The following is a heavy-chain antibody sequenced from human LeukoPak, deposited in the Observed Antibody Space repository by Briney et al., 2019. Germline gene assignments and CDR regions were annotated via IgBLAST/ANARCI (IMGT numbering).Heavy chain of an antibody. J-gene: IGHJ4*02. CDR3: AKRGGDYGRFFDD. CDR1: GFTFSSYA. Sequence: GGSLRLSCAASGFTFSSYAMNWVRQAPGKGLEWVSAISGSGSSTFYADSVKGRFTISRDNSKNTLYLQLSSLRAEDTALYFCAKRGGDYGRFFDDWAQGTLVTVSS. CDR2: ISGSGSST. V-gene: IGHV3-23*01. D-gene: IGHD4-17*01.